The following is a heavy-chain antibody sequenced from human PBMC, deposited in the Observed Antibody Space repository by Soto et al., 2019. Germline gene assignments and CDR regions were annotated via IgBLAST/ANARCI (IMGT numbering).Heavy chain of an antibody. J-gene: IGHJ5*02. V-gene: IGHV4-31*03. Sequence: SDTLAIGCTVSSEAIYIGGDDWTWISQHPGKGLEWIGYIYHTGKTYYNPSLESRVTMSVDTSKNQFSLKLASVTAADTAVYYCARDGSSTANWIDPWGQGTLVTVSS. CDR1: SEAIYIGGDD. D-gene: IGHD2-2*01. CDR2: IYHTGKT. CDR3: ARDGSSTANWIDP.